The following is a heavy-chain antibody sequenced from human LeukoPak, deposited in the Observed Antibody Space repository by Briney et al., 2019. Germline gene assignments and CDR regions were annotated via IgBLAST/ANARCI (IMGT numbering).Heavy chain of an antibody. V-gene: IGHV3-21*01. Sequence: GGSLRLSCAASGFSFSNLAMGWVRQAPGKGLEWVSSISSGSSFTYYADSLKGRFTISRDNAKNSLYLQMNSLTAEDTAVYYCARDSSGSDHFDYWGQGTLVTVSS. J-gene: IGHJ4*02. CDR1: GFSFSNLA. D-gene: IGHD3-10*01. CDR3: ARDSSGSDHFDY. CDR2: ISSGSSFT.